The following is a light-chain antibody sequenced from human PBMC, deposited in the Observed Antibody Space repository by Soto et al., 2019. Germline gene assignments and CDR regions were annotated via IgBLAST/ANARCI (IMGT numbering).Light chain of an antibody. J-gene: IGKJ1*01. CDR2: GAS. Sequence: EIVLTQSPGTLSLSPGERSTLSCRASQSLSSNYLAWHQQKTGQAPRLLIDGASSRATGIPDRFSGSGSGTDFTLTITRLAPEDFAVYYCHPDDTSPRTFGQGTKVEIK. CDR1: QSLSSNY. CDR3: HPDDTSPRT. V-gene: IGKV3-20*01.